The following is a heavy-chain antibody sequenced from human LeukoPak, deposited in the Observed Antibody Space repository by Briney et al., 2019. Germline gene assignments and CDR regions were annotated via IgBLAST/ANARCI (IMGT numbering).Heavy chain of an antibody. D-gene: IGHD3-16*01. CDR1: GFSFSFYW. V-gene: IGHV3-7*03. Sequence: QPGGSLRLSCAASGFSFSFYWMTWVRQAPGKGLEWVANIKPDGSEKYYVDSVRGRCTISRDNTRNTLDLQMNSLRPEDTVVYYCARENYFSFDYWGQGALVTVSS. J-gene: IGHJ4*02. CDR3: ARENYFSFDY. CDR2: IKPDGSEK.